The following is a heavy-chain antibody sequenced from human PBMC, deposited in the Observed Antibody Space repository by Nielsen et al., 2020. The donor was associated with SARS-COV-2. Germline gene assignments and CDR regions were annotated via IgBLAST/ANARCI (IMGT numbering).Heavy chain of an antibody. V-gene: IGHV4-59*01. CDR1: GGSFSGYY. D-gene: IGHD6-6*01. CDR2: IYYSGST. Sequence: SETLSLTCAVYGGSFSGYYWSWIRQPPGKGLEWIGYIYYSGSTNYNPSLKSRVTISVDTSKNQFSLKLSSVTAADTAVYYCAREHSSSRAFDIWGQGTMVTVSS. J-gene: IGHJ3*02. CDR3: AREHSSSRAFDI.